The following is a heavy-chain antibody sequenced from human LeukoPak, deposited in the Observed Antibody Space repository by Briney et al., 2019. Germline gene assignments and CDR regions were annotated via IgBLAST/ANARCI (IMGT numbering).Heavy chain of an antibody. V-gene: IGHV1-46*01. D-gene: IGHD1-26*01. CDR1: GYTFTGYY. Sequence: ASVKVSCKASGYTFTGYYMHWVRQAPGQGLEWMGIINPSGGSTSYAQKFQGRVTMTRGMSTSTVYMELSSLRSEDTAVYYCARDLLGGDYWGQGTLVTVSS. CDR3: ARDLLGGDY. J-gene: IGHJ4*02. CDR2: INPSGGST.